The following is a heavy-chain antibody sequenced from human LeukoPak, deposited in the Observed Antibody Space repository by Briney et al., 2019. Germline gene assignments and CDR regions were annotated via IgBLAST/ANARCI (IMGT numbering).Heavy chain of an antibody. Sequence: PGGSLRLSCAASGFSFNSHSMNWVRQAPGKGLEWVSYISSTTRTIFYADSVKGRFTISRDNAKNSLHLQMNSLRAEDTAVYYCARDQYCSGGSCYNHDYWGQGTLVTVSS. J-gene: IGHJ4*02. CDR2: ISSTTRTI. CDR1: GFSFNSHS. V-gene: IGHV3-48*04. CDR3: ARDQYCSGGSCYNHDY. D-gene: IGHD2-15*01.